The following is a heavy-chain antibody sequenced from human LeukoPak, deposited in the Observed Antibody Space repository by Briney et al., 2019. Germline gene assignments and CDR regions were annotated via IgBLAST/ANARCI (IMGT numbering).Heavy chain of an antibody. CDR1: GFTFSNYW. CDR3: AKGGATVIDY. D-gene: IGHD4-17*01. Sequence: GGSLRLSCAASGFTFSNYWMHWVRQAPGKGLVWVSRINSDGSSTTSADSVKGRFTISRDNAKNTLYLQMNSLRAEDTAVYYCAKGGATVIDYWGQDTLVTVSS. V-gene: IGHV3-74*01. CDR2: INSDGSST. J-gene: IGHJ4*02.